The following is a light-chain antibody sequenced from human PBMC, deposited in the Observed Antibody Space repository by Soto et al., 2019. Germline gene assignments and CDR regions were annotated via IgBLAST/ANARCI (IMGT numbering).Light chain of an antibody. J-gene: IGKJ5*01. CDR2: DAS. CDR3: QQRGDWPPT. Sequence: EIGLTQSPGTLSLSPGERATLSCRASQSVSSSYLAWYQQKPGQAPRLLIYDASNRATGIPARFSGSGSGTDFTLTISSLEPEDFAVYYCQQRGDWPPTFGEGTRLENK. CDR1: QSVSSSY. V-gene: IGKV3D-20*02.